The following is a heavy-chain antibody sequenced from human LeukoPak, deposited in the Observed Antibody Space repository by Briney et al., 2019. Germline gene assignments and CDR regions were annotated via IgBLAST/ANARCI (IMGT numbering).Heavy chain of an antibody. Sequence: PSETASLPCTVSGGSISSYYWSWIRQPAGKGLEWIGRIYTSGSTNYNPSLKSRVTISVDKSKNQFSLKLSSVTAADTAVYYCARDGAVAGTVDYSGQATLLTVSS. CDR2: IYTSGST. CDR1: GGSISSYY. V-gene: IGHV4-4*07. D-gene: IGHD6-19*01. J-gene: IGHJ4*02. CDR3: ARDGAVAGTVDY.